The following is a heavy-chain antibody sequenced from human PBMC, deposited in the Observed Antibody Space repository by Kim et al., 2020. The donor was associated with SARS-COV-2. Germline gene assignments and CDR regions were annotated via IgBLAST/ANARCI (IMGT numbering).Heavy chain of an antibody. CDR2: IYYSGST. D-gene: IGHD1-26*01. V-gene: IGHV4-59*13. J-gene: IGHJ6*02. CDR1: GGSISSYY. CDR3: ARERRVGSPAYYYYGMDV. Sequence: SETLSLTCTVSGGSISSYYWSWIRQPPGKGLEWIGYIYYSGSTNYNPSLKSRVTISVDTSKNQFSLKLSSVTAADTAVYYCARERRVGSPAYYYYGMDVWGQGTTVTVSS.